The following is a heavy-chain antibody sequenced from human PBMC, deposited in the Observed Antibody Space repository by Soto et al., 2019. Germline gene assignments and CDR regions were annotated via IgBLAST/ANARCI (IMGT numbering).Heavy chain of an antibody. Sequence: SETLSLTCTVSGGSISSSSYYWGWIRHPPGKGLEWIGYIDYSGNTNYNPSLKSRVTISVDTSKNQFSLRLSSVTAADTAVYYCARAVGDPLYYLDYWGQGTLVTVSS. CDR3: ARAVGDPLYYLDY. J-gene: IGHJ4*02. CDR1: GGSISSSSYY. V-gene: IGHV4-61*05. CDR2: IDYSGNT. D-gene: IGHD6-19*01.